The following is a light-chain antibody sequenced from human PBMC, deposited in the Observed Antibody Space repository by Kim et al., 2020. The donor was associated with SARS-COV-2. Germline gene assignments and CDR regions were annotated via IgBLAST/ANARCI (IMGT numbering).Light chain of an antibody. V-gene: IGLV2-23*01. Sequence: QSITISCTGTSSDVGSYNLVSWYQQYPGKAPKLMIYEGSKRPSGVSNRFSGSKSGNTASLTISGLQAEDEADYYCCSYAGSSTPYVFGTGTKVTVL. CDR1: SSDVGSYNL. CDR2: EGS. CDR3: CSYAGSSTPYV. J-gene: IGLJ1*01.